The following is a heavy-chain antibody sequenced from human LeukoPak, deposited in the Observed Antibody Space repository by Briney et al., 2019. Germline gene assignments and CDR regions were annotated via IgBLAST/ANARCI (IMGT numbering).Heavy chain of an antibody. CDR1: GYTLTELS. V-gene: IGHV1-69*06. CDR2: IIPIFGTA. D-gene: IGHD1-26*01. CDR3: AGGIVGATYYYYYYMDV. J-gene: IGHJ6*03. Sequence: ASVKVSCKVSGYTLTELSMHWVRQAPGQGREWMGGIIPIFGTANYAQKFQGRVTITADKSTSTAYMELSSLRSEDTAVYYCAGGIVGATYYYYYYMDVWGKGTTVTVSS.